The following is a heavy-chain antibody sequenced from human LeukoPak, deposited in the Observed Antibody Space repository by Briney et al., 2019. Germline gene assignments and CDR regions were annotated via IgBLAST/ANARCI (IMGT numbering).Heavy chain of an antibody. CDR2: ISAYNGNT. V-gene: IGHV1-18*04. J-gene: IGHJ6*02. D-gene: IGHD6-19*01. CDR3: ARAVAGILNYYYYGMDV. Sequence: ASVKVSCKASGYTFASYYMHWVRQAPGQGLEWMGWISAYNGNTNYAQKLQGRVTMTTDTSTSTAYMELRSLRSDDTAVYYCARAVAGILNYYYYGMDVWGQGTTVTASS. CDR1: GYTFASYY.